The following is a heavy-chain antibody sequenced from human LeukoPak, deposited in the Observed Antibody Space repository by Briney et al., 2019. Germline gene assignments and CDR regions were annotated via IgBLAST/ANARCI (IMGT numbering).Heavy chain of an antibody. Sequence: GGSLRLSCAASGLTFRSYAMTWVRKAPGKGLDWLSAFIVGGRITYSADSVKGRFTISRDNYKNTLYLQMNSLRAEDTAVYYCAKARVITMVRGVITFFDYWGQGTLVTVSS. CDR2: FIVGGRIT. CDR1: GLTFRSYA. CDR3: AKARVITMVRGVITFFDY. D-gene: IGHD3-10*01. J-gene: IGHJ4*02. V-gene: IGHV3-23*01.